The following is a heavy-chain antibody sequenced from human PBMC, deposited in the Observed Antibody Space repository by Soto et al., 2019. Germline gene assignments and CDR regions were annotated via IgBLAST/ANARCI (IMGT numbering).Heavy chain of an antibody. V-gene: IGHV2-26*01. Sequence: QVPLKESGPVLVKPTEPLTLRCTASGLPITDSELGVRWIRQPPGQPLEWLAPIDSSCEKSYRTFLKSRLAISKDTSKSQIVLTMTSMDPAAPSTYYCARRQLAVAVSPWFYPWGHGLTATVAA. CDR3: ARRQLAVAVSPWFYP. D-gene: IGHD6-19*01. CDR1: GLPITDSELG. CDR2: IDSSCEK. J-gene: IGHJ5*02.